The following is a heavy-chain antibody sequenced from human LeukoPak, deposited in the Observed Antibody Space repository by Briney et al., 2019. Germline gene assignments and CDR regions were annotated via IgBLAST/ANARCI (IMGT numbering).Heavy chain of an antibody. CDR1: GGSISTYY. Sequence: SETLSLTCSVSGGSISTYYWNWIRQPAGKGLDWIGRIHTSGSTNYNPSLKSRVTMSVDTSKNQFSLKLNSVTAADTAVYYCAREDCGGGSCYSYYFSYMDVWGKGTTVTVSS. CDR3: AREDCGGGSCYSYYFSYMDV. CDR2: IHTSGST. J-gene: IGHJ6*03. D-gene: IGHD2-15*01. V-gene: IGHV4-4*07.